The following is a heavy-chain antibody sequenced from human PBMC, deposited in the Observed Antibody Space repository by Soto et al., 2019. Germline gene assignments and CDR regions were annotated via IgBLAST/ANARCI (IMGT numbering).Heavy chain of an antibody. J-gene: IGHJ4*02. D-gene: IGHD2-2*01. Sequence: EVQLLESGGGLVQPGGSLRLSCAASGFTVSSYAMSWVRQAPGKGQEWVSAISGSGGSTYYADAVKGRFTISRDNSKNTLYLQMNSLRAEDTAVYYSAKGRGYCSSTSCYVGSDYWGQGTLVTVSS. CDR3: AKGRGYCSSTSCYVGSDY. CDR2: ISGSGGST. V-gene: IGHV3-23*01. CDR1: GFTVSSYA.